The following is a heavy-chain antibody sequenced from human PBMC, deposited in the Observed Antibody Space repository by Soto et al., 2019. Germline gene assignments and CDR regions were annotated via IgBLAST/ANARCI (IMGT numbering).Heavy chain of an antibody. CDR3: ATPTDSSGYPYFEY. D-gene: IGHD3-22*01. J-gene: IGHJ4*02. CDR2: IIPIFGTA. V-gene: IGHV1-69*13. Sequence: ASVKVSCKASGGTFSSYAISWVRQAPGQGLEWMGGIIPIFGTANYAQKFQGRVTITADESTSTAYMELSSLRSEDTAVYYCATPTDSSGYPYFEYRGQGTLVTVAS. CDR1: GGTFSSYA.